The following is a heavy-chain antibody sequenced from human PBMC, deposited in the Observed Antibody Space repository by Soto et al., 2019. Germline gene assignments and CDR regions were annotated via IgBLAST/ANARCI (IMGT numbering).Heavy chain of an antibody. CDR2: TYYRSKWYN. Sequence: KQSQTLSLTCAISGDSVSSNSAAWNWIRQSPSRGLEWLGRTYYRSKWYNDYAVSVKSRITINPDTSKNQFSLQLNSVTPEDTAVYYCARDHLTLGLGGEYSSGWYYYYYGMDVWGQGTTVTVSS. J-gene: IGHJ6*02. V-gene: IGHV6-1*01. D-gene: IGHD6-19*01. CDR1: GDSVSSNSAA. CDR3: ARDHLTLGLGGEYSSGWYYYYYGMDV.